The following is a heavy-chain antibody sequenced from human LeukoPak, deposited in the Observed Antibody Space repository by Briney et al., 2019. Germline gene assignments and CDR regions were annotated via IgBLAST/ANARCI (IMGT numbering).Heavy chain of an antibody. D-gene: IGHD3-3*01. CDR1: GFTFGDYA. V-gene: IGHV3-49*04. CDR3: TRDKPTFWSGYYTYYYYGMDV. CDR2: IRSKAYGGTT. Sequence: GGSLRLSCAASGFTFGDYAMSWVRQAPGKGLEWVGFIRSKAYGGTTEYAASVKGRFTISRDDSKSIAYLQMNSLKTEDIAVYYCTRDKPTFWSGYYTYYYYGMDVWGQGTTVTVSS. J-gene: IGHJ6*02.